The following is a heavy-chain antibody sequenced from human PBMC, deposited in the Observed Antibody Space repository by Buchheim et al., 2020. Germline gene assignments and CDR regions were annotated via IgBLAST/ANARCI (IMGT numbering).Heavy chain of an antibody. CDR1: GFTVSSNY. Sequence: EVQLVESGGGLVQPGGSLRLSCAASGFTVSSNYMSWVRQAPGKGLEWVSVIYSGGSTYYADSVKGRFTIPRDNSKNTLYLQMNSLRAEDTAVYYCARETYYYDSSGYYPDAFDIWGQGT. CDR3: ARETYYYDSSGYYPDAFDI. CDR2: IYSGGST. V-gene: IGHV3-66*02. J-gene: IGHJ3*02. D-gene: IGHD3-22*01.